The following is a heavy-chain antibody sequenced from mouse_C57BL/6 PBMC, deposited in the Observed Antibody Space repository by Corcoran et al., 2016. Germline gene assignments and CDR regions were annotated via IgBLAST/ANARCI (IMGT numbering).Heavy chain of an antibody. CDR1: GYTFTDYN. Sequence: EVQLQQSGPDLVKPGASVKIPCKASGYTFTDYNMDWVKQSHGKSLEWIGDINPNNGGTIYNQKFKGKATLTVDKSSSTAYMELRSLTSEDTAVYYCARRYDYDPAWFAYWGQGTLVTVSA. CDR3: ARRYDYDPAWFAY. J-gene: IGHJ3*01. V-gene: IGHV1-18*01. D-gene: IGHD2-4*01. CDR2: INPNNGGT.